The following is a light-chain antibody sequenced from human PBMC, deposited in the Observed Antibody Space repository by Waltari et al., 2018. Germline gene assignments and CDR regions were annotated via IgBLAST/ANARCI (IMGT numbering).Light chain of an antibody. J-gene: IGKJ2*01. CDR3: HQYANSPVT. CDR1: QSVSSNF. CDR2: GAS. V-gene: IGKV3-20*01. Sequence: EIVLTQSQGTLSLSPGERATLSCRASQSVSSNFFAWYQQKPGQAPRLLIYGASSRATDVPDRFSGSGSGSDFTLTITRLVPEDFAMYYCHQYANSPVTFGQGTKLEI.